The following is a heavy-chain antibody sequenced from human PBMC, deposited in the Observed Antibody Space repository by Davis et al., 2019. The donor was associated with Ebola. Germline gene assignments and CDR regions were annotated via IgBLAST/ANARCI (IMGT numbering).Heavy chain of an antibody. V-gene: IGHV3-7*01. CDR2: IKKDGSEK. D-gene: IGHD1-1*01. CDR3: ARTTGLDY. CDR1: GFTFSSYA. J-gene: IGHJ4*02. Sequence: GESLKISCAASGFTFSSYAMSWVRQAPGKGLEWVAKIKKDGSEKNYVDSVKGRFTISRDNSKNTLYLQMNSLRAEDTAVYYCARTTGLDYWGQGTLVTVSS.